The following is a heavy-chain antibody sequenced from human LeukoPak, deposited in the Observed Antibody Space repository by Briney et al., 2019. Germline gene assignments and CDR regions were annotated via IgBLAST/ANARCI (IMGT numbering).Heavy chain of an antibody. J-gene: IGHJ5*02. CDR1: GGSISGNY. CDR3: ARLVVTPDLDWIDP. D-gene: IGHD3-22*01. CDR2: IHYSGRT. V-gene: IGHV4-59*08. Sequence: SETLSLTCTVSGGSISGNYWSWIRQPPGKGLEWIGYIHYSGRTNSSPSLKSRVTISVDTSKNQFSLKLTSVTAADTAVYYCARLVVTPDLDWIDPWGQGTLVTVSS.